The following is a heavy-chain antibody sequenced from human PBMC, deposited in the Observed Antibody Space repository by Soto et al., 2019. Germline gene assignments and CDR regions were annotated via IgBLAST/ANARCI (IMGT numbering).Heavy chain of an antibody. D-gene: IGHD3-22*01. V-gene: IGHV1-3*01. CDR3: ARDRYYHDGSGIYWYFDL. J-gene: IGHJ2*01. Sequence: QVQLVQSGAEVKKPGASVKVSCKASGYTFTSYAMHWVRQAPGQGLEWMGWINAGNGNTKYSQKFQGRVTITRDTSASTAYMELSSLRSEYTAVYYCARDRYYHDGSGIYWYFDLWGRGTLVTVSS. CDR1: GYTFTSYA. CDR2: INAGNGNT.